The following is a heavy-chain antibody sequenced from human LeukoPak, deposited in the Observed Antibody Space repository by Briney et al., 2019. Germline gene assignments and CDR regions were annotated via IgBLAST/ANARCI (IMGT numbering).Heavy chain of an antibody. Sequence: GGSLRLSCAASGFTVSSNYMSWVRQAPGKGLEWVSVIYSGDNTYYADSVKGRFTISRDISKNTLFLQMNSLRAEDTAVYYCAVVDSSGWYFHDYLGQGTLVTGSS. D-gene: IGHD6-19*01. CDR2: IYSGDNT. J-gene: IGHJ4*02. V-gene: IGHV3-66*01. CDR1: GFTVSSNY. CDR3: AVVDSSGWYFHDY.